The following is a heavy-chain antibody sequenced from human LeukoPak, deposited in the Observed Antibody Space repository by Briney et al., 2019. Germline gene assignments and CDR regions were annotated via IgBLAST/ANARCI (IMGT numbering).Heavy chain of an antibody. CDR2: ISAYNGNT. V-gene: IGHV1-18*01. J-gene: IGHJ6*02. Sequence: ASVKVFCKASGYTFTTYGISWVRQAPGEGLEWMGWISAYNGNTKYAQKLQGRVTMTTATSTSTAYMELRSLRSDDTAVYYCARALQLVVQSAVKSTYYYYGMDVWGQGTTVTVS. D-gene: IGHD5-24*01. CDR1: GYTFTTYG. CDR3: ARALQLVVQSAVKSTYYYYGMDV.